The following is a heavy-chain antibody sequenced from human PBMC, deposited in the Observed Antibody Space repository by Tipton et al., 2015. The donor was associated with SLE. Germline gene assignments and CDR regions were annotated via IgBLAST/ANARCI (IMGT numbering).Heavy chain of an antibody. Sequence: QSGPEVKKPGASVKVSCKASGYTFTSYGISWVRQAPGQGLEWMGGIIPIFGTANYAQKFQGRVTITADESTSTAYMELSSLRSEDTAVYYCASLSSRGYWGQGTLVTVSS. CDR1: GYTFTSYG. CDR3: ASLSSRGY. V-gene: IGHV1-69*13. J-gene: IGHJ4*02. D-gene: IGHD2-15*01. CDR2: IIPIFGTA.